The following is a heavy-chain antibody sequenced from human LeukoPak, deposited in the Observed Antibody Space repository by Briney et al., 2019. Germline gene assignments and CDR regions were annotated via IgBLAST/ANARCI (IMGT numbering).Heavy chain of an antibody. J-gene: IGHJ6*04. V-gene: IGHV4-59*01. D-gene: IGHD3-22*01. CDR3: ARNFPRYYYDSSGYPDV. CDR2: IYYSGST. Sequence: SETLSLTCTVSGGSISSYYWSWIRQPPGKGLEWMGYIYYSGSTNYNPSLKSRVTISVDTSKNQFSLKLSSVTAADTAVYYCARNFPRYYYDSSGYPDVWGKGTTVTVSS. CDR1: GGSISSYY.